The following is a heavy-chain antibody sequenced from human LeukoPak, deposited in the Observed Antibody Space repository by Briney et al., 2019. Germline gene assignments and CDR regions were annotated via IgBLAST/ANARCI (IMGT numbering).Heavy chain of an antibody. J-gene: IGHJ4*02. CDR3: ARVWFGYFFQ. CDR2: IYSGGST. D-gene: IGHD3-10*01. CDR1: GFTVSSNY. Sequence: GGSLRLSCAASGFTVSSNYMSWVRQAPGKGLEWVSVIYSGGSTYYADSVKGRFTISRDNSKNTLYLQMNSVTVEDTAVYYCARVWFGYFFQWGQGALVTVSS. V-gene: IGHV3-53*01.